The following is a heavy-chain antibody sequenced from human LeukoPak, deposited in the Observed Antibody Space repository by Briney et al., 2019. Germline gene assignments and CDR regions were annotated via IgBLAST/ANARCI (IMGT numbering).Heavy chain of an antibody. CDR1: GFTFNNYA. J-gene: IGHJ5*02. V-gene: IGHV3-23*01. Sequence: GGSLRLSCAASGFTFNNYAMNWVRQAPGKGLEWVSSISGSGGKTYYADSVKGRFTISRDNSKNSLYLQMNSLRAEDTAVYYCARVSGVGASCFDPWGQGTLVTVSS. D-gene: IGHD1-26*01. CDR2: ISGSGGKT. CDR3: ARVSGVGASCFDP.